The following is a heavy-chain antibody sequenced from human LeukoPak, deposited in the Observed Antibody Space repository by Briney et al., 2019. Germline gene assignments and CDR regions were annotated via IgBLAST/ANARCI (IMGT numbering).Heavy chain of an antibody. Sequence: SETLSLTCTVSGGSISRSSEYWGWGRQPRGEGRGWIERMYYSGSTYYNPSLNRRLTISVDTSKNQFSLNLSSVTAADTAVYYCARHQSITMIVVVRPVYFDYWGQGTLVTVSS. CDR3: ARHQSITMIVVVRPVYFDY. V-gene: IGHV4-39*01. CDR1: GGSISRSSEY. D-gene: IGHD3-22*01. J-gene: IGHJ4*02. CDR2: MYYSGST.